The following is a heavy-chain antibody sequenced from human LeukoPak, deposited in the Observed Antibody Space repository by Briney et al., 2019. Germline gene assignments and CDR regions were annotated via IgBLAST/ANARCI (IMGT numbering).Heavy chain of an antibody. CDR2: IYSGGST. J-gene: IGHJ5*02. Sequence: GGSLRFSCAASCFTVSSEYMSWLRQAPGKGLEWVSVIYSGGSTYYAASVKGRFTISRDKSKNTVYLQMNSLRFEDTAMYYCARNWFDPWGQGTLVTVSS. V-gene: IGHV3-53*05. CDR1: CFTVSSEY. CDR3: ARNWFDP.